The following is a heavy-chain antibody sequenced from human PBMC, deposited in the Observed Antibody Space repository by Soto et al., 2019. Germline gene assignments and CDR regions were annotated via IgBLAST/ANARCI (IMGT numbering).Heavy chain of an antibody. CDR2: ISYDGSTE. CDR3: AKGHHYYDTSGYFSD. J-gene: IGHJ4*02. V-gene: IGHV3-30-3*01. CDR1: GFIFERYA. Sequence: QERLVESGGGVVQPGQSLRLSCAASGFIFERYAVHWVRQAPGKGLEWVAHISYDGSTENYADSVKGRFTISRDNSNDRLFLQMGSLRAEDTAMYFCAKGHHYYDTSGYFSDWGRGTLVIVSS. D-gene: IGHD3-22*01.